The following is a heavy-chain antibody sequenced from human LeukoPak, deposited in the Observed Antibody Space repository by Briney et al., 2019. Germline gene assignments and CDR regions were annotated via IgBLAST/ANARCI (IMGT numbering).Heavy chain of an antibody. J-gene: IGHJ5*02. CDR3: ATTGIAFRWSDP. CDR2: ISHSGST. CDR1: GGSFSGYY. V-gene: IGHV4-34*01. Sequence: SETLSLTCAVYGGSFSGYYWSWIRQPPGKGLEWIGEISHSGSTNYNPSLKSRVAISVDTSKNQFSLKLSSVTAADTAVYYCATTGIAFRWSDPWGQGTLVTVSS. D-gene: IGHD2-15*01.